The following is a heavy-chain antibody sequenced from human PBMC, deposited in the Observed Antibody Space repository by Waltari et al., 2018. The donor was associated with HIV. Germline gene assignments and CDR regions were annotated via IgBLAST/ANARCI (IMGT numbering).Heavy chain of an antibody. D-gene: IGHD6-13*01. J-gene: IGHJ3*02. Sequence: QVQLVESGGGVVQPGRSLRLSCAASGFIFSTYAVHWARQAPVEGLEWVALISYDGSDESYADSVKGRFTISRDNSKNTLYLQMNSLRAEDTAVYYCARAPPYSTRWFYDAFDIWGQGTMVTVSS. V-gene: IGHV3-30*01. CDR3: ARAPPYSTRWFYDAFDI. CDR1: GFIFSTYA. CDR2: ISYDGSDE.